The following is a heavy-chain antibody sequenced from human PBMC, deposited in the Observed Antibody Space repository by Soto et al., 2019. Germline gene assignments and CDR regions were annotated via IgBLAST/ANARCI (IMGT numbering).Heavy chain of an antibody. CDR2: IYYSGST. J-gene: IGHJ3*02. CDR1: GGSISSGGYY. D-gene: IGHD3-16*01. V-gene: IGHV4-31*03. Sequence: SETLSLTCTVSGGSISSGGYYWSWIRQHPGKGLEWIGYIYYSGSTYYNPSLKSRVTISVDTSKNQFSLKLSSVTAADTAVYYCARNAWGASVKYAFDIWGQGTMVTVSS. CDR3: ARNAWGASVKYAFDI.